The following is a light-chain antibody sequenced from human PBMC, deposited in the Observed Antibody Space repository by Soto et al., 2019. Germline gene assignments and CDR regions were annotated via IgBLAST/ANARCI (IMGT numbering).Light chain of an antibody. Sequence: SYELTQPPSVSVAPGQTARITCGGNNIGDKSDHWYHQKPRQAPVLVVYDDSDRPSGSPERFSGSLYRNTATLTISSVEDGDEADYYCQVWDYSTDSHVFGPGTQLTVL. CDR1: NIGDKS. CDR3: QVWDYSTDSHV. V-gene: IGLV3-21*02. CDR2: DDS. J-gene: IGLJ1*01.